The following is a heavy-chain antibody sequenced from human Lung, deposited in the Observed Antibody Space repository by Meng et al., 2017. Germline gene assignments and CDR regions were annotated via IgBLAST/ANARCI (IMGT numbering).Heavy chain of an antibody. Sequence: VQLQQGGAGRFNPSETLSLTCVVSGGSFSDYYWSWIRQPPGKGLEWIGEINHSGSTNYNPSLESRATISVDTSQNNLSLKLSSVTAADSAVYYCARGPTTMAHDFDYWGQGTLVTVSS. CDR2: INHSGST. V-gene: IGHV4-34*01. CDR1: GGSFSDYY. J-gene: IGHJ4*02. D-gene: IGHD4-11*01. CDR3: ARGPTTMAHDFDY.